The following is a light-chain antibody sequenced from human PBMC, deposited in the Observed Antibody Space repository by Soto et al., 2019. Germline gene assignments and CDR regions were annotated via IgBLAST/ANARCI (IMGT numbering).Light chain of an antibody. V-gene: IGKV3-20*01. J-gene: IGKJ2*01. CDR2: GAS. Sequence: EIVLTQSPGTLSLSPGERATLSCRASQSVSSSYLAWYQQKPGQAPRLLIYGASSRATGIPDRFSGSGSGTDFTLTISRLEPEDFAVYYCQQYGSSPLYTCGQGNKLEIK. CDR1: QSVSSSY. CDR3: QQYGSSPLYT.